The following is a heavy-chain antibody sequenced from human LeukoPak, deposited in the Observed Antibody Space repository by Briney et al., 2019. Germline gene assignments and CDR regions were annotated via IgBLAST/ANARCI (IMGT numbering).Heavy chain of an antibody. V-gene: IGHV1-69*13. CDR1: GGTFSSYA. J-gene: IGHJ6*02. CDR2: IIPIFGTA. CDR3: AIGGDGYTTPDYYGMDV. D-gene: IGHD5-24*01. Sequence: GASVKVSCKASGGTFSSYAISWVRQAPGQGLEWMGGIIPIFGTANYAQKFQGRVTITADESTSTAYMELSSLRSEDTAVYYCAIGGDGYTTPDYYGMDVRGQGTTVTVSS.